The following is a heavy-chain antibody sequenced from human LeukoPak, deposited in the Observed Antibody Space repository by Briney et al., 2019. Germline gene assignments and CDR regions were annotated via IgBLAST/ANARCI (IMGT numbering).Heavy chain of an antibody. CDR3: ASSRTAASSNWFDP. D-gene: IGHD2-2*01. J-gene: IGHJ5*02. V-gene: IGHV3-23*01. CDR2: MTGGGAT. CDR1: GFSFNKYA. Sequence: GGSLRLSCVGSGFSFNKYAASWVRQAPGKGLEWVAGMTGGGATYHADSVKGRFVISRDNSKNTLYLQMNSLRTEDTAVYYCASSRTAASSNWFDPWGQGTLVTVSS.